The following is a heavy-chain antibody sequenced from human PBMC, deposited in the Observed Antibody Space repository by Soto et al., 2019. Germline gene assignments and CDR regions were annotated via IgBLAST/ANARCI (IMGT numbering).Heavy chain of an antibody. Sequence: GGSLRLSCAASGFTFSSYWMHWVRQAPGKGLVWVSRINSDGSSTSYADSVKGRFTISRDNAKNTLYLQMNSLRAEDTAVYHCARVITGTTGSIGAYYYGMDVWGQGTTVTVSS. J-gene: IGHJ6*02. CDR3: ARVITGTTGSIGAYYYGMDV. CDR1: GFTFSSYW. V-gene: IGHV3-74*01. CDR2: INSDGSST. D-gene: IGHD1-7*01.